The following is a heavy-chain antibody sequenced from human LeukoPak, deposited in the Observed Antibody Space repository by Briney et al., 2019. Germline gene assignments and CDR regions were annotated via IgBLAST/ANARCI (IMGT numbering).Heavy chain of an antibody. Sequence: GGSLRLSCTASGFTFSNYLMHWVRQAPGKGLVWVSHIKSDGGSATYADSVKGRFTVSRDNSKNTLYLQMNSLRAEDTAVYYCARSSYTAMAKYYFDYWGQGTQVTVSS. CDR1: GFTFSNYL. J-gene: IGHJ4*02. CDR2: IKSDGGSA. CDR3: ARSSYTAMAKYYFDY. D-gene: IGHD5-18*01. V-gene: IGHV3-74*01.